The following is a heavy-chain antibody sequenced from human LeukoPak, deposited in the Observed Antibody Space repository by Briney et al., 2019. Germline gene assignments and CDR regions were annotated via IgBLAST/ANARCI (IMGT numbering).Heavy chain of an antibody. J-gene: IGHJ6*02. CDR3: ARGGVMVAGTPYYYYGMDV. CDR2: IYYSGST. CDR1: GGSISSGDYY. Sequence: NPSETLSLTCTVSGGSISSGDYYWSWIRQPPGKGLEWIGYIYYSGSTYYNPSLKSRVTISVDASKNQFSLKLSSVTAADTAVYYCARGGVMVAGTPYYYYGMDVWGQGTTVTVSS. V-gene: IGHV4-30-4*01. D-gene: IGHD2-8*01.